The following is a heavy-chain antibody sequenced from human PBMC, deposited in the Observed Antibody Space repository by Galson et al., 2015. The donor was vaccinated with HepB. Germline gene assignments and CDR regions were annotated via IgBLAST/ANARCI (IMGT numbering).Heavy chain of an antibody. D-gene: IGHD2-2*01. CDR1: GFHFSSYG. Sequence: SLRLPCAASGFHFSSYGMHWVRQAPGKGLEWVAVITYNEGVENYSDSVKGRFTISRDNSKNTLYLQMNSLRAEDTAMYYCAKAGGRYQLLYWFDPWGQGTLVTVSP. V-gene: IGHV3-30*18. J-gene: IGHJ5*02. CDR3: AKAGGRYQLLYWFDP. CDR2: ITYNEGVE.